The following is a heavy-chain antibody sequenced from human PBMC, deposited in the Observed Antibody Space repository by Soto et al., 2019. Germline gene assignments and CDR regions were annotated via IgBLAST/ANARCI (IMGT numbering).Heavy chain of an antibody. D-gene: IGHD3-10*01. CDR1: GFTVSNNY. Sequence: EVQLVESGGGLIQPGGSLRLSCAVSGFTVSNNYMSWVRQAPGKGLEGVSVIYSGGYTAYGDSVKGRFTISRDNSKNTLSLKRNTRGADATACFYWAAHPGGGGYWGQGTLVTVSS. CDR3: AAHPGGGGY. CDR2: IYSGGYT. J-gene: IGHJ4*02. V-gene: IGHV3-53*01.